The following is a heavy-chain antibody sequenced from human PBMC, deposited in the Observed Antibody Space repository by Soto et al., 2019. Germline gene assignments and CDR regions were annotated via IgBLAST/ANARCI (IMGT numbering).Heavy chain of an antibody. CDR2: IYFSGTS. CDR1: GGSINKYY. V-gene: IGHV4-59*01. CDR3: APGPLYSSSWFGY. J-gene: IGHJ4*02. Sequence: QVQLQESGPGLVKPSETLSLTCTVSGGSINKYYWSWIRQPPGKGLEWIGYIYFSGTSDYNPSLKSRVTMSVDTSKNQFSLKLRSVTAVDTAVYYCAPGPLYSSSWFGYWGQGTLVTVSS. D-gene: IGHD6-13*01.